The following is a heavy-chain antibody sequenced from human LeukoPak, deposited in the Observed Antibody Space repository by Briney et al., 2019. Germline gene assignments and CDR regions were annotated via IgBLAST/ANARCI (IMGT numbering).Heavy chain of an antibody. CDR3: VRHSGTYYDY. V-gene: IGHV3-7*01. CDR1: GFTFSSYW. J-gene: IGHJ4*02. D-gene: IGHD1-26*01. Sequence: PGGSLRLSCAASGFTFSSYWMTWVRQAPGKGLEWVANIKHDGSEKFNVDSVKGRFTIARENAKNSLYLQMNSLRAEDTAVYYCVRHSGTYYDYWGQGTLVTVSS. CDR2: IKHDGSEK.